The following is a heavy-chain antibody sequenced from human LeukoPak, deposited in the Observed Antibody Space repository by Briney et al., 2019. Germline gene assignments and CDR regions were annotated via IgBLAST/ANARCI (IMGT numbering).Heavy chain of an antibody. CDR1: GYTFTGYY. CDR3: AREYYYAGFDY. Sequence: ASVKVSCKASGYTFTGYYMHWVRQAPGQGLEWMGRMNPNNGNTGYAQKFQGRVTMTRNTSTSTVYMELSSLRSEDTAVYYCAREYYYAGFDYWGQGTLITVSS. V-gene: IGHV1-8*02. CDR2: MNPNNGNT. J-gene: IGHJ4*02. D-gene: IGHD3-16*01.